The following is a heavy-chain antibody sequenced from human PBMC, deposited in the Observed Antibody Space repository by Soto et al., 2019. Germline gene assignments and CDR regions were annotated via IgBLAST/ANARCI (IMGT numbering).Heavy chain of an antibody. Sequence: SVKVSCKASGYTFTSYGITWVRQAPGQGLEWMGWISAHNGNTDYAQKLQGRVIVTRDTSTSTAYMELRSLRSDDTAVYYCARGRYGDYWGQGALVTVSS. CDR1: GYTFTSYG. D-gene: IGHD1-1*01. J-gene: IGHJ4*02. CDR3: ARGRYGDY. V-gene: IGHV1-18*01. CDR2: ISAHNGNT.